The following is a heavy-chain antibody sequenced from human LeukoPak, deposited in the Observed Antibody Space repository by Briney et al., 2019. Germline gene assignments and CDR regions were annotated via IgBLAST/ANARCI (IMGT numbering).Heavy chain of an antibody. CDR1: GDSIISSRYY. V-gene: IGHV4-39*01. D-gene: IGHD5-18*01. CDR3: ARHKDAAMVMTFDF. CDR2: IYYTGST. J-gene: IGHJ4*02. Sequence: PSETLSLTCTVSGDSIISSRYYWGWIRQPPGKGLEWIGSIYYTGSTYYNPSLKSRVTISGDTSKNQFSLRLSSVTAADTAVYSCARHKDAAMVMTFDFWGQGTLVTVSS.